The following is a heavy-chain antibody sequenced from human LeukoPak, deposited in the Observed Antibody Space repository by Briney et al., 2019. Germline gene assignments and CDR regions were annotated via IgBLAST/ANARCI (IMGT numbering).Heavy chain of an antibody. Sequence: HGGSLRLSCGASGFTFSSYWMHWVRQAPGKGLVWVSSMSTDGSSTTYAESVRGRFTISRDNAKNTLYLQMNSLRAEDTAVYYCARGAHVLMVYAPFDYWGQGTLVTVSS. D-gene: IGHD2-8*01. CDR3: ARGAHVLMVYAPFDY. CDR2: MSTDGSST. J-gene: IGHJ4*02. CDR1: GFTFSSYW. V-gene: IGHV3-74*03.